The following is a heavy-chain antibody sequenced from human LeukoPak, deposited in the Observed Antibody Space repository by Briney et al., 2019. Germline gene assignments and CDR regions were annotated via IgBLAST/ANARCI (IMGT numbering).Heavy chain of an antibody. CDR1: GFTFSTHA. CDR3: AKRGQVTTTRDFDY. D-gene: IGHD5-12*01. J-gene: IGHJ4*02. Sequence: GGSLRLSCAASGFTFSTHAVSWVRQAPGKGLEWVSALSPSGGITYYADSVKGRFTISRDNSKNTLYLQMNSLRAEDTAVYYCAKRGQVTTTRDFDYWGQGTLVTVSS. V-gene: IGHV3-23*01. CDR2: LSPSGGIT.